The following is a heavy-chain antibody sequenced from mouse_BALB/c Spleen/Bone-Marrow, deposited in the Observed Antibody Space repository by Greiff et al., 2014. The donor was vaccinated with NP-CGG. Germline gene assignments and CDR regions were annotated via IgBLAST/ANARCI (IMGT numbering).Heavy chain of an antibody. CDR2: INPYNGGT. D-gene: IGHD1-1*01. CDR3: ARDYYGSSYGFAY. Sequence: EVQLQQSXPELVKPGASMKISCKASGYSFTGYTMNWVKQSHGKSLEWIGLINPYNGGTSYNQKFKGKATLTVDKSSSTAYMELLSLTSEDSAVYYCARDYYGSSYGFAYWGQGTLVTVSA. V-gene: IGHV1-18*01. J-gene: IGHJ3*01. CDR1: GYSFTGYT.